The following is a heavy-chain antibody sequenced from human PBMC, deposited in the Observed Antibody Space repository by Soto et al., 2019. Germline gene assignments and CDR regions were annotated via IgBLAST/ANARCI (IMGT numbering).Heavy chain of an antibody. V-gene: IGHV4-59*08. CDR1: GGSISSYY. Sequence: SETLSLTCTFSGGSISSYYWSWIRQPPGKGLEWIGYIYYSGSTNYNPSLKSRVTISVDTSKNQFSLKLSSVTAADTAVYYCARRWGSAADYWGQGTLVTVSS. J-gene: IGHJ4*02. CDR3: ARRWGSAADY. D-gene: IGHD2-15*01. CDR2: IYYSGST.